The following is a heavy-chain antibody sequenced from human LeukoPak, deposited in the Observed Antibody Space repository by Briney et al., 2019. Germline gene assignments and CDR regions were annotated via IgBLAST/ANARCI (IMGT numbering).Heavy chain of an antibody. CDR3: ATHGRFGELSVDY. Sequence: ASVKVSCKVSGCTLTELSMHWVRQAPGKGLEWMGGFDPEDGETIYAQKFQGRVTMTEDTSTDTAYMELSSLRSEDTAVYYCATHGRFGELSVDYWGQGTLVTVSS. D-gene: IGHD3-10*01. J-gene: IGHJ4*02. CDR2: FDPEDGET. V-gene: IGHV1-24*01. CDR1: GCTLTELS.